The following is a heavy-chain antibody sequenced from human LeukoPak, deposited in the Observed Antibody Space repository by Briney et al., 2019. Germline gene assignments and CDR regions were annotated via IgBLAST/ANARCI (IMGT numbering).Heavy chain of an antibody. Sequence: GGSLRLSCVASGFTFNNYGIHWVRQAPGKGLEWVANLKGDGIEKYYVDSVKGRFTISRDNSKNTLYLQMNSLRAEDTAVYYCARDQRSIAAAAKGVYFDYWGQGTLVTVSS. CDR1: GFTFNNYG. D-gene: IGHD6-13*01. CDR2: LKGDGIEK. V-gene: IGHV3-7*01. CDR3: ARDQRSIAAAAKGVYFDY. J-gene: IGHJ4*02.